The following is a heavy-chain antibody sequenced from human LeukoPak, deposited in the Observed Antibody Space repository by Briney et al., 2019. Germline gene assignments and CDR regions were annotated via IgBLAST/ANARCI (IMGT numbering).Heavy chain of an antibody. CDR1: EFTVSRNY. V-gene: IGHV3-53*01. CDR3: TRDQLNY. CDR2: IFSNGDT. D-gene: IGHD2-2*01. J-gene: IGHJ4*02. Sequence: GGSLRLSCTASEFTVSRNYMLWVRQAPGKGLEWVSLIFSNGDTHYADSVKGRFTISRDTSKNTVSLQMNSLRVEDTAMYYCTRDQLNYWGQGTLVTVSS.